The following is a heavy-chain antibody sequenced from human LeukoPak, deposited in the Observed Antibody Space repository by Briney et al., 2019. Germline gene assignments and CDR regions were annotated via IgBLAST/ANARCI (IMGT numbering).Heavy chain of an antibody. Sequence: GGSLRLSCAASGFTFSSCWIHWVRQVPGKGLVWVSRIKDGGTTTDYADSVKGRFTISRDDAKNTLYLQMNSLRAEDTAVYYCTTIRPGYWGQGTLVTVSP. CDR2: IKDGGTTT. D-gene: IGHD5-12*01. J-gene: IGHJ4*02. CDR1: GFTFSSCW. CDR3: TTIRPGY. V-gene: IGHV3-74*01.